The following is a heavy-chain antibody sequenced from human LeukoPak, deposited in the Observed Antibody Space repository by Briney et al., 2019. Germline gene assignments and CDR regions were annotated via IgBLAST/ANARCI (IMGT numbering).Heavy chain of an antibody. CDR1: GGFISNSHW. V-gene: IGHV4-4*02. J-gene: IGHJ3*02. D-gene: IGHD3-10*01. CDR2: IYHTGST. Sequence: SETLSLTCAVSGGFISNSHWWSWVRQPPGKGLEWIAEIYHTGSTNYNPALKSRVTISVDRSKNQFSLRLNSVTAADTAVYYCAKSNGYGLVDIWGQGTMITVSS. CDR3: AKSNGYGLVDI.